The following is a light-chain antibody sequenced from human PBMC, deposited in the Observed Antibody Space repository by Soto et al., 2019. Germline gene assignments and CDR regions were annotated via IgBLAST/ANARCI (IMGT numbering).Light chain of an antibody. Sequence: QSALAQPRSVSGSPGQSVTISCTGTSSDVGGYNYVSWYQQHPGKAPKLMIYDVNERPSGVPDRFSGSKSGNTASLTISGLQAEDEADYYCCSYGGSNTLEVFGVGTKVTVL. CDR2: DVN. CDR3: CSYGGSNTLEV. V-gene: IGLV2-11*01. CDR1: SSDVGGYNY. J-gene: IGLJ1*01.